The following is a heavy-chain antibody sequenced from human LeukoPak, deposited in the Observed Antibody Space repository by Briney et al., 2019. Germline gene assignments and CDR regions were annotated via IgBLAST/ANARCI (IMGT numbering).Heavy chain of an antibody. Sequence: GGSLRLSCAASGFTFSSYAMHWVRQAPGKGLEWVAVISYDGSNKYYADSVKGRFTISRDNSKNTLYLQMNSLRAEDTAVYYCVKATGYSSGIGTFDYWGQGTLVTVSS. J-gene: IGHJ4*02. V-gene: IGHV3-30-3*01. CDR2: ISYDGSNK. CDR3: VKATGYSSGIGTFDY. CDR1: GFTFSSYA. D-gene: IGHD6-19*01.